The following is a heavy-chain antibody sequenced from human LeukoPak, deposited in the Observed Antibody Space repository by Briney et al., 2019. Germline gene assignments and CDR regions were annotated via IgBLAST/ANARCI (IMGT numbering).Heavy chain of an antibody. V-gene: IGHV3-74*01. CDR2: INTDGSTA. CDR1: GFTFSNYW. D-gene: IGHD5/OR15-5a*01. CDR3: ARAVYAAKDY. J-gene: IGHJ4*02. Sequence: PGGSLRLSCAASGFTFSNYWMHWVRQAPGKGLVWVSRINTDGSTATYADSVQGRFTISRDNAKNTLYLQMNSLRAEDTAVYYCARAVYAAKDYWGQGALVTASS.